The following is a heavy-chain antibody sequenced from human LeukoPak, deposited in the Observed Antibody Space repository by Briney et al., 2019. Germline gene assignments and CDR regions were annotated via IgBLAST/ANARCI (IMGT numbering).Heavy chain of an antibody. D-gene: IGHD2-2*01. Sequence: GGSLRLSCAASGFTFSSYEMNWVRQAPGKGLEWVSYISSSGSTIYYADSVKGRFTISRDNAKNSLYLQMNSLRAEDTAVYYCVRVAAMPRNYYYYYGMDVWGQGTTVTVSS. CDR2: ISSSGSTI. CDR3: VRVAAMPRNYYYYYGMDV. J-gene: IGHJ6*02. V-gene: IGHV3-48*03. CDR1: GFTFSSYE.